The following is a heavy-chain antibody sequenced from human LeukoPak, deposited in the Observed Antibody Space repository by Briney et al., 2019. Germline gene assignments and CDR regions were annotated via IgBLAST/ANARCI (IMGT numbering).Heavy chain of an antibody. CDR1: GFPFSNAW. J-gene: IGHJ4*02. V-gene: IGHV3-9*01. D-gene: IGHD6-19*01. CDR2: ISWNSGSI. Sequence: QSGGSLRLSCAASGFPFSNAWMNWVRQAPGKGLEWVSGISWNSGSIGYADSVKGRFTISRDNAKNSLYLQMNSLRAEDTALYYCAKGGGQWLVYQLDYWGQGTLVTVSS. CDR3: AKGGGQWLVYQLDY.